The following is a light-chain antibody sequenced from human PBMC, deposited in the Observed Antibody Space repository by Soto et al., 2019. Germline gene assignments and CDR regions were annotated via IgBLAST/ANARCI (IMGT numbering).Light chain of an antibody. CDR1: QRVSSSY. J-gene: IGKJ1*01. CDR3: QQYGSSPPWT. Sequence: EIVLTQSPGTLSLSPGERATLSCRASQRVSSSYLAWYQQKPGQAPRLLIYGASSRATGIPDRFSGSGSGTDFNLTISRLEPEDFAVYYCQQYGSSPPWTFGQGTKVEIK. V-gene: IGKV3-20*01. CDR2: GAS.